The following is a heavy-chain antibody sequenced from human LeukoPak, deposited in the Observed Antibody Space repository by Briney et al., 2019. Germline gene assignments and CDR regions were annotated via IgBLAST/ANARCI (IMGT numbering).Heavy chain of an antibody. CDR1: GFTFSRFA. D-gene: IGHD6-19*01. Sequence: GGSLRLSCAASGFTFSRFAMNWVRQAPGKGLEWVSYISSSSSNDIYYVDSVKGRFTISRDNAKNSLYLQMNSLRAEDTAVYYCARYSSGWYFRFDYWGQGTLVTVSS. V-gene: IGHV3-48*03. J-gene: IGHJ4*02. CDR3: ARYSSGWYFRFDY. CDR2: ISSSSSNDI.